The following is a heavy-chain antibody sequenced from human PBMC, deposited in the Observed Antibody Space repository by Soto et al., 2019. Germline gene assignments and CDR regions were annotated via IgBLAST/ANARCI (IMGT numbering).Heavy chain of an antibody. J-gene: IGHJ5*02. CDR1: GFTFSNYW. V-gene: IGHV3-74*01. CDR3: ARFRVDGDYVP. CDR2: INTDGSST. Sequence: EVQLVESGGGLVQPGGSLRLSCAVSGFTFSNYWMHWVRQAPGKGLVWVSRINTDGSSTSYADFVKGRFTISRDNARNTLFLQMNSLTAEDTAVYYCARFRVDGDYVPWRHGPLVTVSA. D-gene: IGHD4-17*01.